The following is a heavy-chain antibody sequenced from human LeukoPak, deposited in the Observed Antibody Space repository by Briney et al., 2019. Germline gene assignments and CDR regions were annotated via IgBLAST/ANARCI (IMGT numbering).Heavy chain of an antibody. CDR3: ARDETTVTMNYFDP. V-gene: IGHV1-2*02. CDR2: INPNSGGT. J-gene: IGHJ5*02. Sequence: GASVKVSCKASGYTFTGYYMHWVRQAPGQGLEWMGWINPNSGGTNYAQKFQGRVTMTRDTSLSTAYMELSMLKSDVTAVYYCARDETTVTMNYFDPWGQGTLVTVSS. D-gene: IGHD4-17*01. CDR1: GYTFTGYY.